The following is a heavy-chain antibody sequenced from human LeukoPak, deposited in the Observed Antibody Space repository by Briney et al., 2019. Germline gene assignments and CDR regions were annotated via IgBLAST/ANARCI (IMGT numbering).Heavy chain of an antibody. D-gene: IGHD3-10*01. CDR2: ISGSGGST. CDR3: AKYPTGRSYYYGSGRIDP. Sequence: GGSLRLSCAASGFTFSSYALSWVRQAPGKGLEWVSAISGSGGSTYYADSVKGRFTISRDNSKNTLYLKMNSLRAEDTAVYYCAKYPTGRSYYYGSGRIDPWGQGTLVTVSS. V-gene: IGHV3-23*01. J-gene: IGHJ5*02. CDR1: GFTFSSYA.